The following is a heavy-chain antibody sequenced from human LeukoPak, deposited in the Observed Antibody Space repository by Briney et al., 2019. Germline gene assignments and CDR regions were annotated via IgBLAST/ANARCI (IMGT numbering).Heavy chain of an antibody. Sequence: SETLSLTCAVSGYSISSGYYWGWIRQPPGKGLEWIGSIYHSGSTYYNPSLKSRVTISVDTSKNQFSLRLSSVTAADTAVYYCARLRIDAFDIWGQGTMVTVSS. CDR3: ARLRIDAFDI. J-gene: IGHJ3*02. V-gene: IGHV4-38-2*01. CDR1: GYSISSGYY. CDR2: IYHSGST.